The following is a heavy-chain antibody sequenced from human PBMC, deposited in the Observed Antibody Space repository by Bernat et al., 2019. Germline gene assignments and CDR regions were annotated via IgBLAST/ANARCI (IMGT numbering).Heavy chain of an antibody. V-gene: IGHV3-33*01. Sequence: QVQLVESGGGVVQPGRSLRLSCAASGFTFSSYGMHWVRQAPGKGLERGAVIWYDGSNKYYADSVKGRFTISRDTSKNTLYLQMNSLRAEDTAVYYCARDRITIFGVVKPLDYWGQGTLVTVSS. CDR1: GFTFSSYG. CDR2: IWYDGSNK. D-gene: IGHD3-3*01. J-gene: IGHJ4*02. CDR3: ARDRITIFGVVKPLDY.